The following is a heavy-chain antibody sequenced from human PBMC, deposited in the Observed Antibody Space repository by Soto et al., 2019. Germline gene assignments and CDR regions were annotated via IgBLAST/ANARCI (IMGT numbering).Heavy chain of an antibody. CDR3: ARDNNDFWSLYPPAFDY. CDR2: VSTSGNV. CDR1: GGSLTKYY. D-gene: IGHD3-3*01. Sequence: KPSETLSVTCTVSGGSLTKYYWSWIRQPAGKGLEWIGRVSTSGNVVSKASLRSRLTMSVDTSKNQFSLRLTSVTAADTAVYYCARDNNDFWSLYPPAFDYWGQGALVTVSS. V-gene: IGHV4-4*07. J-gene: IGHJ4*02.